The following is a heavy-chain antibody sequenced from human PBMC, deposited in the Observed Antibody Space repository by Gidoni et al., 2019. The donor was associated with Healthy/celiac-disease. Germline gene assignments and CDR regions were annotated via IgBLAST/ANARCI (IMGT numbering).Heavy chain of an antibody. D-gene: IGHD1-26*01. V-gene: IGHV3-9*01. CDR3: AKDAPEGRLVGATGGYFDY. CDR1: GFTFDDYA. CDR2: ISWNSGSI. J-gene: IGHJ4*02. Sequence: EVQLVESGGGLVQPGSSLRLSCAASGFTFDDYAMHWVRQAPGKGLEWVSGISWNSGSIGYADSVKGRFTISRDNAKNSLYLQMNSLRAEDTALYYCAKDAPEGRLVGATGGYFDYWGQGTLVTVSS.